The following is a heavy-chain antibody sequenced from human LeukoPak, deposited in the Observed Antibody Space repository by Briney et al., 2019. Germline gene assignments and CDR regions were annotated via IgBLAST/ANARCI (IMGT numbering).Heavy chain of an antibody. CDR2: IYYSGST. Sequence: NTSQTLSLTCTVSGGSISSGGYYWSWIRQHPGKGLEWIGYIYYSGSTYYNPSLKSRVTISVDTSKNQFSLKLSSVTAADTAVYYCARLRVVLVTPTRGFDPWGQGTLVTVSS. CDR1: GGSISSGGYY. D-gene: IGHD2-2*01. V-gene: IGHV4-31*03. CDR3: ARLRVVLVTPTRGFDP. J-gene: IGHJ5*02.